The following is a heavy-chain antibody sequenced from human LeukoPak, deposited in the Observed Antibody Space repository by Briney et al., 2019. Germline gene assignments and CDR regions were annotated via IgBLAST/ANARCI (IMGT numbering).Heavy chain of an antibody. CDR2: ISSSGSTI. CDR3: ASSFSELWFGELLSTRDDY. D-gene: IGHD3-10*01. V-gene: IGHV3-11*01. CDR1: GFTFSDYH. Sequence: GGSLRLSCAASGFTFSDYHMSWIRQAPGKGLEWVSYISSSGSTIYYADSVKGRFTISRDNAKNSLYLQMNSLRAEDTAVYYCASSFSELWFGELLSTRDDYWGQGTLVPVSS. J-gene: IGHJ4*02.